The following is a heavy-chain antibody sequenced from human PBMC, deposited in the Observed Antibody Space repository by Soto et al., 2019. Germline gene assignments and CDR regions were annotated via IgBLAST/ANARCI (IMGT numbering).Heavy chain of an antibody. V-gene: IGHV3-30*18. Sequence: GGSLRLSCQASGFNFDNYGMHWVRQAPGKGLEWVAVITYDGSNKYYAASVKGRFTISRDNSKNTLSLHLNTLKPEDTAVYHCAKDRVGGTFYTPLGFWGQGTLVTVSS. CDR1: GFNFDNYG. CDR2: ITYDGSNK. J-gene: IGHJ4*02. D-gene: IGHD1-7*01. CDR3: AKDRVGGTFYTPLGF.